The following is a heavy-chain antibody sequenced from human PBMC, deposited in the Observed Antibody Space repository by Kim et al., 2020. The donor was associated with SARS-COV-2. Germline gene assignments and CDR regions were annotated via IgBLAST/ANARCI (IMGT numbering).Heavy chain of an antibody. CDR2: IYYSGST. CDR3: ARAPGQWLAGGDYWFDP. CDR1: GGSISSGGYY. D-gene: IGHD6-19*01. J-gene: IGHJ5*02. V-gene: IGHV4-31*03. Sequence: SETLSLTCTVSGGSISSGGYYWSWIRQHPRKGLEWIGYIYYSGSTYYNPSLKSRVTISVDTSKNQFSLKLSSVTAADTAVYYCARAPGQWLAGGDYWFDPWGQGTLVTVSS.